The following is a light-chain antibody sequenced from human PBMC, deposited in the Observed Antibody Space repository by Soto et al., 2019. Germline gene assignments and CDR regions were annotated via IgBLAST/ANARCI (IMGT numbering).Light chain of an antibody. V-gene: IGKV1-39*01. CDR1: QSTNNY. CDR2: ATS. J-gene: IGKJ4*01. CDR3: QQSFKTPLT. Sequence: DIQMTQSPPSLSASVGDRVIITCRASQSTNNYLNWYQQKPGKAPSLLIYATSILQSGVPSRFSGSESETDYTLTITSLQPEDFATYYCQQSFKTPLTFGGGTNVEIK.